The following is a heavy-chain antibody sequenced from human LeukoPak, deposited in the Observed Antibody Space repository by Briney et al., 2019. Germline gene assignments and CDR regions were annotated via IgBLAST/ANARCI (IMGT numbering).Heavy chain of an antibody. Sequence: PGGSLRLSCAPSGFTFSSYGMHWVRQAPGKGLEWVAVISYDGSNKYYADSVKGRFTISRDDSKNTLYLQMNSLRAEDTAVYYCAKSRWPTVTSYYFDYWGQGTLVTVSS. CDR3: AKSRWPTVTSYYFDY. D-gene: IGHD4-17*01. CDR2: ISYDGSNK. J-gene: IGHJ4*02. CDR1: GFTFSSYG. V-gene: IGHV3-30*18.